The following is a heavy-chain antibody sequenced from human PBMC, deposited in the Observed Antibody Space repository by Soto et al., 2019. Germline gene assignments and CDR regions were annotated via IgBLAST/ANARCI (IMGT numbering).Heavy chain of an antibody. CDR3: ARALEVRGVIGRDAFDI. CDR1: SGSISSSNW. Sequence: SETLSLTCAVSSGSISSSNWWSWVRQPPGKGLEWIGEIYHSGSTNYNPSLKSRVTISVDKSKNQFSLKLSSVTAADTAVYYCARALEVRGVIGRDAFDIWGQGTMVTVSS. D-gene: IGHD3-10*01. V-gene: IGHV4-4*02. CDR2: IYHSGST. J-gene: IGHJ3*02.